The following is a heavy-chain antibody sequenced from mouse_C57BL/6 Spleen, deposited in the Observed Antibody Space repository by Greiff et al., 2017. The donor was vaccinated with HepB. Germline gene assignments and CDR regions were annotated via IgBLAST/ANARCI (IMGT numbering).Heavy chain of an antibody. CDR3: ARDGYYFAY. CDR2: INPSSGYT. CDR1: GYTFTSYW. J-gene: IGHJ3*01. V-gene: IGHV1-7*01. Sequence: VQLQQSGAELAKPGASVKLSCKASGYTFTSYWMHWVKQRPGQGLEWIGYINPSSGYTKYNQKFKDKATLTADESSSTAYMQLSSLTYEDSAVYYCARDGYYFAYWGQGTLVTVSA. D-gene: IGHD2-3*01.